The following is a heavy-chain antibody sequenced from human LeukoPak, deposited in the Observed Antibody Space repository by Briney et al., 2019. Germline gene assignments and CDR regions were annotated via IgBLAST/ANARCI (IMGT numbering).Heavy chain of an antibody. CDR1: GFTFSSYS. Sequence: PGGSLRLSCAASGFTFSSYSMNWVRQAPGKGLEWVSYISSSSSTIYYADSVKGRFTISRDNAKNSLYLQMNSLRAEDTAVYYCASGPVASLGYWGQGTLVTVSS. J-gene: IGHJ4*02. CDR3: ASGPVASLGY. V-gene: IGHV3-48*04. D-gene: IGHD6-19*01. CDR2: ISSSSSTI.